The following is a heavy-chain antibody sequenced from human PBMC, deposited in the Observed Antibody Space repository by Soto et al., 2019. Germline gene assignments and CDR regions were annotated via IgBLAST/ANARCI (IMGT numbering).Heavy chain of an antibody. CDR2: IYYSGST. V-gene: IGHV4-39*01. CDR1: GGSISSSSYY. Sequence: SETLSLTCIVSGGSISSSSYYWGWIRQPPGKWLEWIGSIYYSGSTYYNPSLKSRVTISVDTSKNHFSLKLSSVTASDTAVFSCARHRARNWFDHRRQGTLITSST. J-gene: IGHJ5*02. CDR3: ARHRARNWFDH. D-gene: IGHD6-6*01.